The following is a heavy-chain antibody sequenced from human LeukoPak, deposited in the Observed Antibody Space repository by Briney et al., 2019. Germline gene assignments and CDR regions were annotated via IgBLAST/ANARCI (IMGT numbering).Heavy chain of an antibody. CDR1: GFTFSSYG. D-gene: IGHD2-15*01. V-gene: IGHV3-33*01. CDR3: ARDIVVVVAATRRYYYYGMDV. J-gene: IGHJ6*02. CDR2: IWYDGSNK. Sequence: PGGSLRLSCAASGFTFSSYGMHWVRQAPGKGLEWVAVIWYDGSNKYYADSVKGRFTISRDNSKNTLYLQMNSLRAEDTAVYYCARDIVVVVAATRRYYYYGMDVWGQGTTVTVSS.